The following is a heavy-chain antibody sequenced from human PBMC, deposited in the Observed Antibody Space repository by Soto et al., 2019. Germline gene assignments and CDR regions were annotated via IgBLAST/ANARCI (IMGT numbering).Heavy chain of an antibody. CDR1: GFTFSNYA. Sequence: PGGSLRLSCAVSGFTFSNYAMAWVRQAPGKGLECVSSITGNGVSTYYSTSLKTRLTISKDTSKNQVVLTMTNMDPVDTATYYCARIRGGNLPDYYDFWEEFDYWGQGTLVTVSS. CDR2: ITGNGVST. J-gene: IGHJ4*02. D-gene: IGHD3-3*01. V-gene: IGHV3-23*01. CDR3: ARIRGGNLPDYYDFWEEFDY.